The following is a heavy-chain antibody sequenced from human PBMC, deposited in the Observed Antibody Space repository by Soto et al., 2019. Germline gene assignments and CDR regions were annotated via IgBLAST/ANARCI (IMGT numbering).Heavy chain of an antibody. J-gene: IGHJ6*02. CDR3: ARVVDYYDPYYSYGMDV. V-gene: IGHV3-21*01. D-gene: IGHD3-22*01. CDR2: ISSSSSYI. CDR1: GFTFSSYS. Sequence: EVQLVESGGGLVKPGGSLRLSCAASGFTFSSYSMNWVRQAPGKGLEWVSSISSSSSYIYYADSVKGRFTISRDNAKNSLYLQVNSLRAEDTAVYYCARVVDYYDPYYSYGMDVWGQGTTVTVSS.